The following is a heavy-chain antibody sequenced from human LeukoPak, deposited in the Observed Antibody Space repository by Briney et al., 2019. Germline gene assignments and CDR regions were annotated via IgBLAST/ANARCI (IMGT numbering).Heavy chain of an antibody. CDR2: ISGSGGRT. V-gene: IGHV3-23*01. J-gene: IGHJ4*02. CDR1: GFTFSSYV. D-gene: IGHD5-12*01. Sequence: GSLRLSCAASGFTFSSYVVSWVRQAPGKGLEWVSAISGSGGRTYYADSVKGRFTISRDKSKNTLYLQMNSLRAEDTAVYYCAKNPGGYDYRFDYWGQGTLVTVSS. CDR3: AKNPGGYDYRFDY.